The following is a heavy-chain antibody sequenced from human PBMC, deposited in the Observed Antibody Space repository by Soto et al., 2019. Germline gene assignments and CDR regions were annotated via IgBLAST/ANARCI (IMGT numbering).Heavy chain of an antibody. CDR1: GGSFSGYY. Sequence: PSETLSLTWTVYGGSFSGYYCSWIRKRPGKGLEWIGEINHSGSTNYNPSLKSRVTISVDASKNQFSLILSSVTAADTAVYYCARGAAALGGNWFDAWGQGTLVTVSS. CDR3: ARGAAALGGNWFDA. D-gene: IGHD3-16*01. V-gene: IGHV4-34*01. J-gene: IGHJ5*02. CDR2: INHSGST.